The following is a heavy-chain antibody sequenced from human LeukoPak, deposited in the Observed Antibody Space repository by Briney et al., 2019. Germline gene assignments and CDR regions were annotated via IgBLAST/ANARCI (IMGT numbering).Heavy chain of an antibody. Sequence: SETLSLTCTVAGFSISDTYCWGWIRQPPGKGLEWIANICHSGSTYYNPSLKSRVTISVDTSKNQFSLKLTSVTAADTAVYYCAILNVLGAEVDYWGQGTLVTVSS. J-gene: IGHJ4*02. D-gene: IGHD2-8*02. CDR1: GFSISDTYC. CDR3: AILNVLGAEVDY. V-gene: IGHV4-38-2*02. CDR2: ICHSGST.